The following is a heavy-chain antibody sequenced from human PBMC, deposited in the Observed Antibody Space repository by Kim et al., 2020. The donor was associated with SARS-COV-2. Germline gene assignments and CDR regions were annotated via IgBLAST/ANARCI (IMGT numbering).Heavy chain of an antibody. J-gene: IGHJ4*02. CDR2: INPNSGGT. D-gene: IGHD2-15*01. Sequence: ASVKVSCKASGYTFTGYYMHWVRQAPGQGLEWMGRINPNSGGTNYAQKFQGRVTMTRDTSISTAYMELSRLRSDDTAVYYCASEGDCSGGSCYVPAGYWGQGTLVTVSS. CDR1: GYTFTGYY. CDR3: ASEGDCSGGSCYVPAGY. V-gene: IGHV1-2*06.